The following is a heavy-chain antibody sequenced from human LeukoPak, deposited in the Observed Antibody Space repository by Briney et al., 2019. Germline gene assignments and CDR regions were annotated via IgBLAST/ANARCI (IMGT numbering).Heavy chain of an antibody. Sequence: PGGSLRLSCAASGFTFNNYWMTWVRQAPGKGLEWVANIKQDGTDTYYVDSVKGRFTISRDNAKNSLYLQMKGLRAEDTAVYYCARAGFCSGGSCYSYYYYMDVWGKGTTITVSS. CDR2: IKQDGTDT. CDR3: ARAGFCSGGSCYSYYYYMDV. CDR1: GFTFNNYW. V-gene: IGHV3-7*04. D-gene: IGHD2-15*01. J-gene: IGHJ6*03.